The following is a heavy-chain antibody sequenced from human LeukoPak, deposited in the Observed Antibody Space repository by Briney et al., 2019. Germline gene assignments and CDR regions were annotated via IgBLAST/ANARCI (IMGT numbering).Heavy chain of an antibody. CDR1: GGTFSSYA. CDR2: IIPIFGTA. V-gene: IGHV1-69*13. J-gene: IGHJ5*02. D-gene: IGHD6-19*01. CDR3: ARDGSSGWYMGWFDP. Sequence: SVKVSCKASGGTFSSYAISWVRQAPGQGLEWMGGIIPIFGTANYAQKFQGRVTITADESTSTAYMELRSLRSDDTAVYYCARDGSSGWYMGWFDPWGQGTLVTVSS.